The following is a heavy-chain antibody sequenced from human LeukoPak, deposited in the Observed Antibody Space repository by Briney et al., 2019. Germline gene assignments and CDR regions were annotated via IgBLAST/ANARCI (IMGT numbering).Heavy chain of an antibody. V-gene: IGHV1-2*02. J-gene: IGHJ4*02. CDR1: GYSFADYY. CDR3: AKDQGRGYTYGLYYFDY. Sequence: ASVKVSCKASGYSFADYYMHWVRQAPGQGLEWMGWIKPNSGGTRSAQKFQGRVTMTRDTSSSTAYMELSRLRSDDTAMYYCAKDQGRGYTYGLYYFDYWGQGTLVTVSS. D-gene: IGHD5-18*01. CDR2: IKPNSGGT.